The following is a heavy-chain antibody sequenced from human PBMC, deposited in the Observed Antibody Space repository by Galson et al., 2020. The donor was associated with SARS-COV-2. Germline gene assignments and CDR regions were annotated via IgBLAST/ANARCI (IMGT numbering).Heavy chain of an antibody. CDR2: IIPIFGTA. J-gene: IGHJ4*02. CDR1: GGTFSSYA. CDR3: AKVSDYDILTESRPFDY. V-gene: IGHV1-69*13. D-gene: IGHD3-9*01. Sequence: SVKVSCKASGGTFSSYAISWVRQAPGQGLEWMGGIIPIFGTANYAQKFQGRVTITADESTSTAYMELSSLRAEDTAVYYCAKVSDYDILTESRPFDYWGQGTLVTVSS.